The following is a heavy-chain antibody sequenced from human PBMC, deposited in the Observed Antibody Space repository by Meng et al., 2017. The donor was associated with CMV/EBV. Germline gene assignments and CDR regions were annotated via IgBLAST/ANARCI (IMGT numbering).Heavy chain of an antibody. CDR3: ARDEVLLWFGEFWGQLDY. Sequence: GESLKISCAVSGFIFSDYSMSWIRQAPGKGLEWVSYISSSGSIIYYADSVKGRFTISRDNAKNSVYLQMNSLRAEDTAVYYCARDEVLLWFGEFWGQLDYWGQGTLVTVSS. CDR1: GFIFSDYS. D-gene: IGHD3-10*01. CDR2: ISSSGSII. J-gene: IGHJ4*02. V-gene: IGHV3-11*01.